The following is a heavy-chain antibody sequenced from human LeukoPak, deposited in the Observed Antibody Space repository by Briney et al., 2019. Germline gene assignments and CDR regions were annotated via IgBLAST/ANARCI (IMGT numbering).Heavy chain of an antibody. J-gene: IGHJ5*02. CDR2: ISAYNGNT. D-gene: IGHD2-8*01. CDR1: GYTFTSYG. Sequence: ASVKVSCKASGYTFTSYGISWVRQAPGQGLEWMGWISAYNGNTNYAQKLQGRVTMTTDTSTSTAYMELRSLRSDDTAVYYCAGTPMYYGGNWFDPWGQGTLVTVSS. V-gene: IGHV1-18*01. CDR3: AGTPMYYGGNWFDP.